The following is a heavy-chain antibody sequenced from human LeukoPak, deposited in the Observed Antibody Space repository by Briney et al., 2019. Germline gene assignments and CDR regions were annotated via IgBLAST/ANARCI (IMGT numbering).Heavy chain of an antibody. CDR3: ARGPRAGYSSSRFDY. CDR1: GGSFSGYY. J-gene: IGHJ4*02. D-gene: IGHD6-13*01. CDR2: INHSGST. Sequence: SETLSLTCAVYGGSFSGYYWSWIRQPPGKGLEWIGEINHSGSTNYNPSLKSRVTISVDTSKNQFSLQLSSVTAADTAVYYCARGPRAGYSSSRFDYWGQGTLVTVSS. V-gene: IGHV4-34*01.